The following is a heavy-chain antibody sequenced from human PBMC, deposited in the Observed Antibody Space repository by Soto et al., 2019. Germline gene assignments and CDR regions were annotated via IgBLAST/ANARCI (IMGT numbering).Heavy chain of an antibody. CDR1: GGTFSSYA. Sequence: QVQLVQSGAEVKKPGSSVKVSCKASGGTFSSYAISWVRQAPGQGLEWMGGIIPIFGTANYAQKCQGRVTITADEPTITAYMELSSLRSEDTAVYYCARRGDYYDGSGFFDIWGQGTRVTVSS. CDR3: ARRGDYYDGSGFFDI. V-gene: IGHV1-69*12. CDR2: IIPIFGTA. D-gene: IGHD3-22*01. J-gene: IGHJ3*02.